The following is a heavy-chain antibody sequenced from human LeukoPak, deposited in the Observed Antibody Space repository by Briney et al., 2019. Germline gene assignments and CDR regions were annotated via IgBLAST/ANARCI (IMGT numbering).Heavy chain of an antibody. Sequence: GGSLRLSCAASGFTFSDYWMSWVGQAPGKGREGVANLKRDGSEKYHVDSVKGRFTSSRDNHKKSVYLQMNSLRAEDNAIYYWARKVSVSGMDVWGQGTTVTVPS. D-gene: IGHD5/OR15-5a*01. CDR2: LKRDGSEK. CDR3: ARKVSVSGMDV. CDR1: GFTFSDYW. V-gene: IGHV3-7*01. J-gene: IGHJ6*02.